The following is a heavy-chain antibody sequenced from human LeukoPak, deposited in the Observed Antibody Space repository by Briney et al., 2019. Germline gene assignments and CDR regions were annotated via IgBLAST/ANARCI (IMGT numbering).Heavy chain of an antibody. CDR2: IKQDGSEK. V-gene: IGHV3-7*01. CDR1: GFTFSSYA. D-gene: IGHD2-15*01. Sequence: GGSLRLSCAASGFTFSSYAMSWVRQAPGKGLEWVANIKQDGSEKYYVDSVKGRFTISRDNAKNSLYLQMNSLRAEDTAVYYCARVALTYYYGMDVWGQGTTVTVSS. CDR3: ARVALTYYYGMDV. J-gene: IGHJ6*02.